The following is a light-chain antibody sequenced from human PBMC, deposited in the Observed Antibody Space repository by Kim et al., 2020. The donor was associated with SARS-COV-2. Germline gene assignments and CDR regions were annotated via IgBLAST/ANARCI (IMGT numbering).Light chain of an antibody. CDR1: SSDVGAYPY. Sequence: QSALTQPASVSGSPGQSITFSCTGTSSDVGAYPYLSWYQQHPNRAPKFIIYHFNKRPSGVPDRFSGSRSGNTASLTISGLQAEDEADYYCSSYTTSGTWVFGGGTQLTVL. CDR3: SSYTTSGTWV. J-gene: IGLJ3*02. V-gene: IGLV2-14*03. CDR2: HFN.